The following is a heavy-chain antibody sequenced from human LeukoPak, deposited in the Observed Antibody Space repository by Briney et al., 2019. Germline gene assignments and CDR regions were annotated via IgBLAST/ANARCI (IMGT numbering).Heavy chain of an antibody. J-gene: IGHJ4*02. CDR2: INGGDYST. CDR3: ATANPTPRGINFDY. Sequence: PGGSLRLSCAASGFTFSSSAMSWVRQAPGKGLQWLSSINGGDYSTYYADPVKGRFTISRDSSKNILYLQMNSLRTDDTAIYYCATANPTPRGINFDYWGQGTLVTVSS. D-gene: IGHD3-10*01. CDR1: GFTFSSSA. V-gene: IGHV3-23*01.